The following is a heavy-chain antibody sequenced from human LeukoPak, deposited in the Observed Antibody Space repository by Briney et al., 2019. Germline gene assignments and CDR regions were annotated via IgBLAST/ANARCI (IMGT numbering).Heavy chain of an antibody. D-gene: IGHD6-13*01. CDR1: GVSISSSNSY. J-gene: IGHJ5*02. CDR3: ARVNIVAGWFDP. Sequence: PSETLSLTCTVSGVSISSSNSYWGWIRQPPGKGLEWIGSIYYSGNTYYNASLKSQVSISIDTSKNQFSLRLTSVTAADTAVYYCARVNIVAGWFDPWGQGTPVTVSS. V-gene: IGHV4-39*01. CDR2: IYYSGNT.